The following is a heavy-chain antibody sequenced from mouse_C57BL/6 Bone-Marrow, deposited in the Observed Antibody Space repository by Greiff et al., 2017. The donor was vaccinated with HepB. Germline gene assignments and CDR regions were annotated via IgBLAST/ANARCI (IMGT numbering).Heavy chain of an antibody. CDR2: IDPSDSYT. V-gene: IGHV1-59*01. D-gene: IGHD1-1*01. CDR3: ARSRYNGRSGFAY. J-gene: IGHJ3*01. Sequence: QVQLQQPGAELVRPGTSVKLSCKASGYTFTSYWMHWVKQRPGQGLEWIGVIDPSDSYTNYNQKFKGKATLTVDTSSSTAYMQRSSLTSEDAAVYYCARSRYNGRSGFAYWGKGTLVTVSA. CDR1: GYTFTSYW.